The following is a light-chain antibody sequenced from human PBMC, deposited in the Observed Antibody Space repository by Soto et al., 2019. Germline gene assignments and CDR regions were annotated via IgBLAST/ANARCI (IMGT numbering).Light chain of an antibody. CDR2: DSS. CDR3: LQSYNAPRT. J-gene: IGKJ2*01. Sequence: DIQMTQSPSSLSASVGDRATITCRASQSITNYLSWYQQKPGKAPKLLIYDSSTLRSGVPSRFSGSGSGTDFTLTISSLEPEDFATYYCLQSYNAPRTFGQGTKLEIE. V-gene: IGKV1-39*01. CDR1: QSITNY.